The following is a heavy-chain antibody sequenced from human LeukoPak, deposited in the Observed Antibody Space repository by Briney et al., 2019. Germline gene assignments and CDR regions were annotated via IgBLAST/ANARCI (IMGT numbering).Heavy chain of an antibody. CDR1: GFTFSSYG. Sequence: GGSLRLSCAASGFTFSSYGMHWVRQAPGKGLEWVTVIWYDGSNKYYADSVKGRFTISRDNSKNTLYLQMNSLRAEVTAVYYCAKDARYYDSSGFYGYWGQGTLVTVSS. V-gene: IGHV3-30*02. D-gene: IGHD3-22*01. CDR3: AKDARYYDSSGFYGY. J-gene: IGHJ4*02. CDR2: IWYDGSNK.